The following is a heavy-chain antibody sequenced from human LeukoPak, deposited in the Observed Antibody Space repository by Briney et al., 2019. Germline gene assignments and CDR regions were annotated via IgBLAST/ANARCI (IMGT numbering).Heavy chain of an antibody. D-gene: IGHD1-26*01. Sequence: GGSLRLSCAASGFTFSSYAMSWVRQAPGKGLEWVSGITENGDNTYYADSVKGRFTISRDNSKNTLYLQMNSLRAEDTAVYYCAKRDSSGSYEGDYRGQGTLVTVSS. CDR1: GFTFSSYA. CDR3: AKRDSSGSYEGDY. CDR2: ITENGDNT. J-gene: IGHJ4*02. V-gene: IGHV3-23*01.